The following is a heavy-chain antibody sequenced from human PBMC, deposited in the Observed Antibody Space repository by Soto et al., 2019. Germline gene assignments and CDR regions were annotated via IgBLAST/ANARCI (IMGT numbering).Heavy chain of an antibody. CDR1: GFTFTRAW. CDR3: AKEDTSSGSLDY. CDR2: ISDSGATT. J-gene: IGHJ4*02. D-gene: IGHD6-19*01. V-gene: IGHV3-23*01. Sequence: GGSLRLSCATSGFTFTRAWMSWVRQVPGKGLEWVSGISDSGATTYYADSVRGRFTISRDNSKNTLYLQMKSLRAEDSASYYCAKEDTSSGSLDYWGQGALVTVSS.